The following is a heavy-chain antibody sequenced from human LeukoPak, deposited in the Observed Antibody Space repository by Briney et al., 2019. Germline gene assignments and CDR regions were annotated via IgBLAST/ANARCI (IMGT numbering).Heavy chain of an antibody. J-gene: IGHJ4*02. CDR3: ARKHCGGDCFPYYFDY. Sequence: PGGSLRLSCAASGFTFSSYGMHWVRQAPGKGLEWVAVISYDGSNKYCADSVEGRFTISRDNSKNTLFPQMSSLRVEDTAVYYCARKHCGGDCFPYYFDYWGQGTLVTVSS. CDR2: ISYDGSNK. V-gene: IGHV3-30*03. D-gene: IGHD2-21*02. CDR1: GFTFSSYG.